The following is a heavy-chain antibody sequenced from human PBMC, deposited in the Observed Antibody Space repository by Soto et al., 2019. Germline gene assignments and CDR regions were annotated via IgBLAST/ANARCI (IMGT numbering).Heavy chain of an antibody. Sequence: AASVKVSCKASGGTFSSYAISWVRQAPGQGLEWMGGIIPTFGTANYAQKFQGRVTITADKSTSTAYMELSSLRSEDTAVYYCARGGYSYGPAGDYFDYWGQGTLVTVS. CDR2: IIPTFGTA. J-gene: IGHJ4*02. D-gene: IGHD5-18*01. CDR1: GGTFSSYA. CDR3: ARGGYSYGPAGDYFDY. V-gene: IGHV1-69*06.